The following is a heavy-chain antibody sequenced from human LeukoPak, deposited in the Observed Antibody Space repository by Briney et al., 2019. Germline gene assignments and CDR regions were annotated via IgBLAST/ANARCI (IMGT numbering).Heavy chain of an antibody. V-gene: IGHV3-23*01. CDR1: GFTFSHYG. D-gene: IGHD3-10*02. CDR2: ISGSGYST. J-gene: IGHJ6*04. CDR3: AELGITMIGGV. Sequence: PGGSLRLSCAASGFTFSHYGMSWVRQAPGKGLEWVSAISGSGYSTYYADSVKGRFTISRDNAKNSLNLQMNSLRAEDTAVYYCAELGITMIGGVWGKGTTVTISS.